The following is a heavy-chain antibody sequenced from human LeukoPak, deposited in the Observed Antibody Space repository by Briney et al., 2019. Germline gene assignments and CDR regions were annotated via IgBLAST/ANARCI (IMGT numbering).Heavy chain of an antibody. CDR2: SRNRAKSYTT. Sequence: GGSLRLSCAVSGFTFSDHYMDWVRQAPGKGLEWVGRSRNRAKSYTTDYAASVKGRFTISRDDTKSTLYLQMNSLETEDTAVYYCSRDATGDHWGQGTLVSVSS. CDR3: SRDATGDH. J-gene: IGHJ4*02. CDR1: GFTFSDHY. V-gene: IGHV3-72*01.